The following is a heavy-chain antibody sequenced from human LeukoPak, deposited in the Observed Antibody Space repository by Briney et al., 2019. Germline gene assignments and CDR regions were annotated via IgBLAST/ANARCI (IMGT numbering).Heavy chain of an antibody. CDR2: ISGSGGST. CDR1: GFTFSSYA. V-gene: IGHV3-23*01. J-gene: IGHJ4*02. Sequence: PGGSLRLSCVASGFTFSSYAMSWVRQAPGKGLEWVSAISGSGGSTYYADSVKGRFTISRDNSKNTLYLQMNSLRAEDTAVYYCAKSIYVVVAASADYWGQGTLVTVSS. D-gene: IGHD2-15*01. CDR3: AKSIYVVVAASADY.